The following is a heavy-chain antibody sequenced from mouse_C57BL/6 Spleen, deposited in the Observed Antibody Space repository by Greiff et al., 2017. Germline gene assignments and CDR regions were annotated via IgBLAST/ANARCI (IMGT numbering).Heavy chain of an antibody. Sequence: EVKVVESGGGLVKPGGSLKLSCAASGFTFSSYAMSWVRQTPEKRLEWVATISDGGSYTYYPDNVKGRFTISRDNAKNNLYLQMSHLKSEDTAMYYCARAGDYGGYYAMDYWGQGTSVTVSS. V-gene: IGHV5-4*03. CDR3: ARAGDYGGYYAMDY. CDR2: ISDGGSYT. D-gene: IGHD2-4*01. J-gene: IGHJ4*01. CDR1: GFTFSSYA.